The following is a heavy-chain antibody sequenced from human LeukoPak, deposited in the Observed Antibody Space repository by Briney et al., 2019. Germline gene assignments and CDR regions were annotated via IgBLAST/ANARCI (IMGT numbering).Heavy chain of an antibody. V-gene: IGHV3-20*04. CDR3: ASGGIYYGAAFDF. CDR2: INWNGGSI. Sequence: GGSLRLSCAASGFTFDDYGMSWVRQAPGKGLEWVSGINWNGGSIGYADSVKGRFTISRDNAKNSLHLQMNSLRAEDTALYYCASGGIYYGAAFDFWGQGILVTVSS. J-gene: IGHJ4*02. CDR1: GFTFDDYG. D-gene: IGHD1-26*01.